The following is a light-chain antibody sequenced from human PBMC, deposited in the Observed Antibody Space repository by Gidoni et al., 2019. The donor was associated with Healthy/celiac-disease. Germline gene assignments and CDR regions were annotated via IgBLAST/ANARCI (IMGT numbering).Light chain of an antibody. Sequence: DIVLPQSPGTLSLSPGERATLSCRASQSVSSSYLAWYQQKPGHAPRLLIYGASSRATGIPERFSGSGSGTDFTLTISRLEPEDCAVYYCQQYGSSPRTFGQGTKVEIK. J-gene: IGKJ1*01. CDR3: QQYGSSPRT. CDR2: GAS. V-gene: IGKV3-20*01. CDR1: QSVSSSY.